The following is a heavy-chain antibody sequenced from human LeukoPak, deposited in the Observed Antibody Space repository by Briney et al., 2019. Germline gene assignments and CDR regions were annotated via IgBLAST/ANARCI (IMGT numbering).Heavy chain of an antibody. J-gene: IGHJ4*02. Sequence: PSETLSLTCTVSGGSISSSSYYWGWIRQPPGKGLEWIGSIYYSGSTYYDPSLKSRVTISVDTSKIQFSLKLSSVTASDTAVYYCARDSSWYDYWGQGALVTVSS. D-gene: IGHD6-13*01. CDR3: ARDSSWYDY. V-gene: IGHV4-39*07. CDR1: GGSISSSSYY. CDR2: IYYSGST.